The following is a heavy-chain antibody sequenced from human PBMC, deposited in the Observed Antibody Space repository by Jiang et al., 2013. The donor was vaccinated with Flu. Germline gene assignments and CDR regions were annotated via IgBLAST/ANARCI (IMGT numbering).Heavy chain of an antibody. D-gene: IGHD1-1*01. CDR1: GFTFSSYA. V-gene: IGHV3-23*04. Sequence: QLVESGGGLVQPGGSLRLSCAASGFTFSSYAMSWVRQAPGKGLEWVSVISDNGGRTYYADSVKGRFTISKDNSKNTLYLQMSSLRAEDTAVYYCAKDQNDWAFGLWGQGTLVTVSS. CDR2: ISDNGGRT. J-gene: IGHJ4*02. CDR3: AKDQNDWAFGL.